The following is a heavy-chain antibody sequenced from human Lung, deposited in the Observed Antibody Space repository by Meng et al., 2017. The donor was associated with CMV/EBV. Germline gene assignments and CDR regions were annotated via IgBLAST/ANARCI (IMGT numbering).Heavy chain of an antibody. Sequence: GGSXRLXCARSGFTLSSYGMHWVRQAPGKGLEWVAFIRYDGSNTYYADSVKGRFTISRYNSKNTLYLQMNSLRAEDTAVYYCANRYSGYEDVWYFDYWGQGTLVTVSS. J-gene: IGHJ4*02. CDR1: GFTLSSYG. D-gene: IGHD5-12*01. CDR2: IRYDGSNT. V-gene: IGHV3-30*02. CDR3: ANRYSGYEDVWYFDY.